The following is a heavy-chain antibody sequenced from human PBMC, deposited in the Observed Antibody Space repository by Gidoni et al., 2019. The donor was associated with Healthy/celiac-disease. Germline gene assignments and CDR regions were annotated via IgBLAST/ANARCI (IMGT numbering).Heavy chain of an antibody. Sequence: QVQLVESGGGVVQPGRSLRLSCAASGFTFSSYGMHWVRQAPGKGLGWVEVIWYDGSNKYYADSVKGRFTISRDNSKNTLYLQMNSLRAEDTAVYYCAREDTAIEKYAFDIWGQGTMVTVSS. CDR3: AREDTAIEKYAFDI. V-gene: IGHV3-33*01. CDR1: GFTFSSYG. D-gene: IGHD5-18*01. CDR2: IWYDGSNK. J-gene: IGHJ3*02.